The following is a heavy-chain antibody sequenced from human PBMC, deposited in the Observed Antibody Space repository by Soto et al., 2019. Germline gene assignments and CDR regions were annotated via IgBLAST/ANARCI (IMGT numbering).Heavy chain of an antibody. D-gene: IGHD6-19*01. CDR1: GFTFSSYG. Sequence: QVQLVESGGGVVQPGRSLKLSCAAPGFTFSSYGMHWVPRAPGKGREWGAVICYDGSNKYYADSVKGRFTISRDNSKNTLYLQMNSLRAEDTAVYYCARGPTQYPWLFDSWGQGTLVTVSS. V-gene: IGHV3-33*01. CDR3: ARGPTQYPWLFDS. CDR2: ICYDGSNK. J-gene: IGHJ4*02.